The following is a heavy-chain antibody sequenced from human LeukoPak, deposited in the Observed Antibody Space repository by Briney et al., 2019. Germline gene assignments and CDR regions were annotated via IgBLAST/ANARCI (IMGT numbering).Heavy chain of an antibody. V-gene: IGHV5-51*01. Sequence: PGESLKISCKGSGYSFTSYWIGWVRQMPGKGLEWMGIIYPGDSDTRYSPSFQGQVTISADKSISTAYLQWSSLKASDTAMYYCARPAENYDILTGYRTYYFDYWGQGTLVTVSS. CDR1: GYSFTSYW. CDR3: ARPAENYDILTGYRTYYFDY. J-gene: IGHJ4*02. D-gene: IGHD3-9*01. CDR2: IYPGDSDT.